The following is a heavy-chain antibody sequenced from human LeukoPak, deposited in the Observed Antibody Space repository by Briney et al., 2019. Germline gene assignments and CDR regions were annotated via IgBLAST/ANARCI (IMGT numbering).Heavy chain of an antibody. CDR2: IIPILGIA. CDR3: ASRPSMISAFDI. Sequence: SVKVSCKASGYTFTSYGISWVRQAPGQGLEWMGRIIPILGIANYAQKFQGRVTITADKSTSTAYMELSSLRSEDTAVYYCASRPSMISAFDIWGQGTMVTVSS. CDR1: GYTFTSYG. J-gene: IGHJ3*02. D-gene: IGHD3-22*01. V-gene: IGHV1-69*04.